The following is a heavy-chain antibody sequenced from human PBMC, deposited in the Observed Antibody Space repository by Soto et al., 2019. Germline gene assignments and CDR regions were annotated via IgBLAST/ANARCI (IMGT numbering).Heavy chain of an antibody. Sequence: SGHTLVNPTRTLTLTCTFSGFSLSTGGVGVGWIRQPPGKALELLALIYWNDDKRYSPFQKSRLTITKDTSKNQVVLTMTNMDPVDTATYYPPDGVTTDEFFFVNGCQETLLTVSS. CDR1: GFSLSTGGVG. J-gene: IGHJ4*02. CDR2: IYWNDDK. CDR3: PDGVTTDEFFFVN. D-gene: IGHD4-17*01. V-gene: IGHV2-5*01.